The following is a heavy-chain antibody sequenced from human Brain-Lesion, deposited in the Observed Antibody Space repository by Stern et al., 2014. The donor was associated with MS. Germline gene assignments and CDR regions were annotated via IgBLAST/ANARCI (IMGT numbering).Heavy chain of an antibody. D-gene: IGHD6-13*01. CDR1: GGSISSSNW. Sequence: VQLVQSGPGLVKPSGTLSLTCAVSGGSISSSNWWSWVRQSPGKGLEWIGESDHSGSTIYNPSLKSRSPLSLDKPKTRFPLNLSSVTAADTAVYFCARFPASRPHVFDSWGQGTLVTVSS. CDR3: ARFPASRPHVFDS. V-gene: IGHV4-4*02. J-gene: IGHJ4*02. CDR2: SDHSGST.